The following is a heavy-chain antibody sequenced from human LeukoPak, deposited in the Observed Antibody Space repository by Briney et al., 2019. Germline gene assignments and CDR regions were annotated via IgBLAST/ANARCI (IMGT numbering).Heavy chain of an antibody. V-gene: IGHV4-4*07. CDR3: ARDYDFWSGHYRGNDAFDI. CDR1: GGSISSYY. D-gene: IGHD3-3*01. CDR2: IYTSGST. J-gene: IGHJ3*02. Sequence: SETLSLTCTVSGGSISSYYWSWIRQPAGKGLEWIGRIYTSGSTNYNPSLKSRVTMSVDTSKNQFSLKLSSVTAADTAVYYCARDYDFWSGHYRGNDAFDIWGQGTMVTVSS.